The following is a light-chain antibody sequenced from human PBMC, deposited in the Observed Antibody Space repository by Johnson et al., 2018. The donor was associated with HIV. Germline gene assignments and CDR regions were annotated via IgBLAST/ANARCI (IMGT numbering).Light chain of an antibody. J-gene: IGLJ1*01. Sequence: QSVLTQPPSVSAAPGQKVTISCSGSSSNIGNNYVSWYQQLPGTAPKLLIYENNKRPSGIPDLFSGSKSGTSATLGITGLQTGDEADYYCGTWDSSLSAYVFGTANKVT. V-gene: IGLV1-51*02. CDR3: GTWDSSLSAYV. CDR1: SSNIGNNY. CDR2: ENN.